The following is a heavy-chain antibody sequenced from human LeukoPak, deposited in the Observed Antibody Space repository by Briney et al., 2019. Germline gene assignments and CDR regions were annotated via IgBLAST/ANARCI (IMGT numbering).Heavy chain of an antibody. D-gene: IGHD2-15*01. CDR3: ARGYCSGGSCYYYFDY. V-gene: IGHV1-2*02. Sequence: ASVKVSCKASGYTFTGYYMHWVRQAPGQGLEWMGWINPNSGGTNYAQKFQGRVTMTRDTSISTAYMELSRLRSDDTAVYYCARGYCSGGSCYYYFDYWGQGTLVTVFS. J-gene: IGHJ4*02. CDR2: INPNSGGT. CDR1: GYTFTGYY.